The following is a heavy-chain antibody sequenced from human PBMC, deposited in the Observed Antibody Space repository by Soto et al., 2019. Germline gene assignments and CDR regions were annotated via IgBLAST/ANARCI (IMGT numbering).Heavy chain of an antibody. D-gene: IGHD2-15*01. CDR2: IKQDGSAK. CDR3: ARDFYGGFSYGPGDS. Sequence: EVQLVESGGGLVQPGGSLRLSCVASGFTFWGDWMSWVRQAPGKGLEWVANIKQDGSAKQYLDSVRGRFTISRDNSKNSVYLQMNSLRAEDTALYYCARDFYGGFSYGPGDSWGQGTLVTVSS. V-gene: IGHV3-7*01. CDR1: GFTFWGDW. J-gene: IGHJ4*02.